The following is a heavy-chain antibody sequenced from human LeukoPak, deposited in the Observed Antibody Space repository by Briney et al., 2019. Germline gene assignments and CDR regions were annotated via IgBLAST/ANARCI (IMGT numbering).Heavy chain of an antibody. CDR1: GYTFTGYY. V-gene: IGHV1-2*02. CDR2: INPNSGGT. Sequence: ASVKVSCKASGYTFTGYYMHWVRQAPGQGLEWMGWINPNSGGTNYAQKLQGRVTMTTDTSTSTAYMELRSLRSDDTAVYYCARDSNRYFDWLLTYYYYYGMDVWGQGTTVTVSS. CDR3: ARDSNRYFDWLLTYYYYYGMDV. J-gene: IGHJ6*02. D-gene: IGHD3-9*01.